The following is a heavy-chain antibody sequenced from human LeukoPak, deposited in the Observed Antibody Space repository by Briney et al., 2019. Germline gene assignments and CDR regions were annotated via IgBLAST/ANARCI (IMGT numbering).Heavy chain of an antibody. D-gene: IGHD1-26*01. CDR3: ARDLGGGVLDP. Sequence: PGGSLRLSCAASGFTFSSYGMHWVRQAPGKGLEWVAVIWYDGSNKYYADSVKGRFTISRDNSKNTLYLQMNSLRAEDTAVYYCARDLGGGVLDPWGQGTPVTVSS. CDR1: GFTFSSYG. V-gene: IGHV3-33*01. CDR2: IWYDGSNK. J-gene: IGHJ5*02.